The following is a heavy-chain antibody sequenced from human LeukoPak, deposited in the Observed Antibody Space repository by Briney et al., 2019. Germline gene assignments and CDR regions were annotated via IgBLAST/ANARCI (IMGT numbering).Heavy chain of an antibody. CDR1: GGSFSGYY. Sequence: PSETLSLTCAVYGGSFSGYYWSWIRQPPGKGLEWIGEINHSGSTNYNPSLKSRVTISVDTSKNQFSLKLSSVTAADTAVYYCARDSRLMAVAGTLDGYYYYYYGMDVWGQGTTVTVSS. CDR2: INHSGST. J-gene: IGHJ6*02. D-gene: IGHD6-19*01. CDR3: ARDSRLMAVAGTLDGYYYYYYGMDV. V-gene: IGHV4-34*01.